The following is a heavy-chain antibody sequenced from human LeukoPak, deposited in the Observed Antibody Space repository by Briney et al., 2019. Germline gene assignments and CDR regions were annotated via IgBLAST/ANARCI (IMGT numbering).Heavy chain of an antibody. CDR2: INPSGGST. CDR1: GYTFTSYY. CDR3: ARVRTGSGADFDY. J-gene: IGHJ4*02. Sequence: SVNVSCKASGYTFTSYYMHGVRQAPGQGLEWMGIINPSGGSTSYGKNFHGRVPMTRDTSTSTVYMELSSLRPEATAVYYCARVRTGSGADFDYCGQGPLVTVSS. V-gene: IGHV1-46*01. D-gene: IGHD1-14*01.